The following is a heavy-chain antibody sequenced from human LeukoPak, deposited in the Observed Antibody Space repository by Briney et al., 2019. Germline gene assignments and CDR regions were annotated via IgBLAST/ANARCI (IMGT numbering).Heavy chain of an antibody. Sequence: SETLSLTCAVSGGSFSSYYWSWIRQPPGKGLEWIGEINHSGSTNYNPSLKSRVTISVDTSKNQFSLKLSSVTAADTAVYYCASAERIAVAGNWGQGTLVTVSS. V-gene: IGHV4-34*01. CDR1: GGSFSSYY. CDR3: ASAERIAVAGN. D-gene: IGHD6-19*01. J-gene: IGHJ4*02. CDR2: INHSGST.